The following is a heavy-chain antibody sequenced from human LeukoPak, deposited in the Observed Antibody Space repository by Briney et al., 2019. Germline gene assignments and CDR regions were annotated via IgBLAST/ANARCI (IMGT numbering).Heavy chain of an antibody. CDR2: IYHSGST. D-gene: IGHD6-13*01. CDR1: GYSISSGYY. Sequence: SETLSLTCAVSGYSISSGYYWGWIRQPPGKGLEWIGSIYHSGSTYYNPSLKSRVTISVDTSKNQFSLKLSSVTAADTAVYYCARHPDEAASDYWGPGTLVTVSS. CDR3: ARHPDEAASDY. J-gene: IGHJ4*02. V-gene: IGHV4-38-2*01.